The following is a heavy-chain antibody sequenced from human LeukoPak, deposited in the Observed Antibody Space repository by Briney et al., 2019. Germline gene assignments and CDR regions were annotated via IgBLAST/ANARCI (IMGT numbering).Heavy chain of an antibody. V-gene: IGHV3-33*01. CDR1: GFTFSIYA. CDR2: IWFDGSNK. D-gene: IGHD4-11*01. J-gene: IGHJ4*02. CDR3: ARVSAGYSNYEALDY. Sequence: PGRCLRLSCAASGFTFSIYAMHWVRPAPGKGLAWVAIIWFDGSNKHHADSVKGRFTISRDNSKNTLYLQMNSLRAEDTAVYYCARVSAGYSNYEALDYWGQGTLVTVSS.